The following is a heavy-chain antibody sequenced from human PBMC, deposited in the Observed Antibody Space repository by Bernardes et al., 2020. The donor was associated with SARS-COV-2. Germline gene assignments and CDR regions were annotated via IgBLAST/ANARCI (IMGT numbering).Heavy chain of an antibody. CDR3: AKGGNAYGDWDY. Sequence: SLRLSCAASGFTFSSYWMHWVRQVPGKGLVWVSRISGDGSNTNYADFGKGRFIISRDNAKNTLYLQVNSLRADDTGVYYCAKGGNAYGDWDYWGQGTLVTVSS. J-gene: IGHJ4*02. D-gene: IGHD4-17*01. CDR2: ISGDGSNT. CDR1: GFTFSSYW. V-gene: IGHV3-74*01.